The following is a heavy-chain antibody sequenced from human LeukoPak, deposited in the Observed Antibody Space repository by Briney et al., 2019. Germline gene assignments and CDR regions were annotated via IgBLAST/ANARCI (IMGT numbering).Heavy chain of an antibody. V-gene: IGHV4-30-2*01. D-gene: IGHD6-13*01. CDR3: ARGDSSSWFLDY. J-gene: IGHJ4*02. CDR1: GGSISSGGYS. Sequence: PSQTLSLTCAVSGGSISSGGYSWSWIRQPPGKGLEWIGYIYHSGSTYYNPSLKSRVTISVDRSKNQFSLKLSSVTAADTAVYYCARGDSSSWFLDYWGQGTLVTVFS. CDR2: IYHSGST.